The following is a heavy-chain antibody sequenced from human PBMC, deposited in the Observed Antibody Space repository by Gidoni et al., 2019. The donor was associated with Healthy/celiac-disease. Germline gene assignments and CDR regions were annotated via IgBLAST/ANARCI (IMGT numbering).Heavy chain of an antibody. D-gene: IGHD3-3*01. V-gene: IGHV3-43*01. J-gene: IGHJ4*02. Sequence: EVQLVESGGVVVQPGGSLRLSCAASGLTLDDYTLPWVRQAPGKGLEWVSLISWDGGSTYYADSVKGRFTISRDNSKNSLYLQMNSLRTEDTALYYCAKEGRAYYDFWSGYYALDYWGQGTLVTVSS. CDR1: GLTLDDYT. CDR2: ISWDGGST. CDR3: AKEGRAYYDFWSGYYALDY.